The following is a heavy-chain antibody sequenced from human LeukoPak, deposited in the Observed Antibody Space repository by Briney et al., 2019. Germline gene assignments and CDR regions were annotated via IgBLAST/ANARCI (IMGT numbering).Heavy chain of an antibody. CDR1: GFTFNNYA. J-gene: IGHJ4*02. D-gene: IGHD4-11*01. CDR3: AKPQTTGKSGFDY. CDR2: ISADGGGT. Sequence: GGSLRLSCAASGFTFNNYAMHWVRQAPGKGLEWVSLISADGGGTYYADSMKGRFTISRDNSKNSLYLQMNSLRAEDTALYYCAKPQTTGKSGFDYWGQGTLVTVFS. V-gene: IGHV3-43*02.